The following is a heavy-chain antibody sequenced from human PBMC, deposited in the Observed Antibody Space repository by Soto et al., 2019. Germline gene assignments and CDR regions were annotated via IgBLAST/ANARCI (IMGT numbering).Heavy chain of an antibody. CDR3: AGNRYYDFWSGFEIPPYFDY. V-gene: IGHV4-31*03. CDR2: IYYSGST. CDR1: GVSISSGGYY. D-gene: IGHD3-3*01. Sequence: SETLSLTCTVSGVSISSGGYYWSWIRQHPGKGLEWIGYIYYSGSTYYNPSLKSRVTISVDTSKNQFSLKLSSVTAADTAVYYCAGNRYYDFWSGFEIPPYFDYWGQGTLVTVSS. J-gene: IGHJ4*02.